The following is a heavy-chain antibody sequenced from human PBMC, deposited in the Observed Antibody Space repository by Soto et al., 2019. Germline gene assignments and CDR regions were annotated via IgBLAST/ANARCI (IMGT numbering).Heavy chain of an antibody. CDR2: ISYDGTYK. J-gene: IGHJ6*02. Sequence: QVQLVESGGGVVQPGRSLRLSCAASGFTFNNFAMHWVRQAPGKGLEWVAFISYDGTYKYYADSVRGRFTVYRDNSKSTLFLQMNSLKFEDTAVYGCANEVDVAFSSLQYGMDVWGQGTTVTVSS. V-gene: IGHV3-30*14. CDR3: ANEVDVAFSSLQYGMDV. D-gene: IGHD5-12*01. CDR1: GFTFNNFA.